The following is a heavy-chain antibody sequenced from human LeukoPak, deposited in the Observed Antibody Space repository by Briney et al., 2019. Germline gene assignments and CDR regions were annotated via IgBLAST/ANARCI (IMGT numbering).Heavy chain of an antibody. CDR2: IIPIFGTT. J-gene: IGHJ6*03. CDR3: ARVVGLTGYSSSWYSGYYYYMDV. CDR1: GGTFSSYA. Sequence: ASVKVSCKASGGTFSSYAISWVRQAPGQGLEWMLGIIPIFGTTNYAQKFQDRVTITADKSTSTAYMELSSLRSEDTAGYYCARVVGLTGYSSSWYSGYYYYMDVWGKGTTVTVSS. D-gene: IGHD6-13*01. V-gene: IGHV1-69*06.